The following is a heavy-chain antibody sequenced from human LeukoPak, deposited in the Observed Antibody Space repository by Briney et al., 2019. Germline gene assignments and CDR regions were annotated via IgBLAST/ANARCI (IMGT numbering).Heavy chain of an antibody. Sequence: GGSLRLSCAASGFTFSSYGMHWVRQAPGKGLEWVAVISYDGSNKYYADSVKGRFTISRGNSKNTLYLQMNSLRAEDTAVYYCAKDRYSYALGYYFDYWGQGTLVTVSS. D-gene: IGHD5-18*01. CDR1: GFTFSSYG. J-gene: IGHJ4*02. V-gene: IGHV3-30*18. CDR3: AKDRYSYALGYYFDY. CDR2: ISYDGSNK.